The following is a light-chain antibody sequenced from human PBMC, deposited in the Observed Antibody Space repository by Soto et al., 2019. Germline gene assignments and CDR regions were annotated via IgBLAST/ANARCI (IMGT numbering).Light chain of an antibody. CDR2: DAS. Sequence: DIQMTQSPSTLSASVENRVTITCRASQSISSWLAWYQQKPGKAPKVLIFDASSLESGVPSRFSGSGSATEFTLTISSLQPDDFATYYCQQYSTYPWTFGQGTKVDI. J-gene: IGKJ1*01. V-gene: IGKV1-5*01. CDR1: QSISSW. CDR3: QQYSTYPWT.